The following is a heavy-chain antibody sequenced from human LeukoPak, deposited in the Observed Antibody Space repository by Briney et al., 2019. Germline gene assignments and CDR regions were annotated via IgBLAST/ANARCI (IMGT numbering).Heavy chain of an antibody. Sequence: SETLSLTCAVYGGSFSGYYWSWIRQPPGKGLEWIGEINHSGSTNYNPSLKSRVTISVDTSKNQFSLKLSSVTAADTAVYYCARGRTYYYGSGGRNFDYWGQGTLVTVSS. D-gene: IGHD3-10*01. CDR3: ARGRTYYYGSGGRNFDY. CDR2: INHSGST. CDR1: GGSFSGYY. J-gene: IGHJ4*02. V-gene: IGHV4-34*01.